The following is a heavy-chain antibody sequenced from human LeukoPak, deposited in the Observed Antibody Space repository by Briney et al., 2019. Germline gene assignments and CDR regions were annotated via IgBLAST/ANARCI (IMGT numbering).Heavy chain of an antibody. CDR3: AKGGMSFGLDP. CDR1: GFTLSMYV. CDR2: INTSGGGT. V-gene: IGHV3-23*01. J-gene: IGHJ5*02. Sequence: PGGSLRLSCAASGFTLSMYVMTWVRQAPGKGLEWVSSINTSGGGTYKADSVKGRFTISRDNSKSILYLEMNSLSVEDTAVYYCAKGGMSFGLDPWGQGTLVTVSS. D-gene: IGHD3/OR15-3a*01.